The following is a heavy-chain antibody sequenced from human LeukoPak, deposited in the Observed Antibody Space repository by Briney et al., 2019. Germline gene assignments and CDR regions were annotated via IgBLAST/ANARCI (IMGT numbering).Heavy chain of an antibody. V-gene: IGHV1-18*01. CDR3: ARVTVGTRSPWSWGPKKIVQEVNWFDP. J-gene: IGHJ5*02. CDR1: GDTFKNSH. CDR2: ISAYDRDN. Sequence: GASVKVSCKVFGDTFKNSHISWVRQAPGGGLEWMGWISAYDRDNNYAQQFRGRVTMTTDTSTSTAYMELASLRSDDTAVYYCARVTVGTRSPWSWGPKKIVQEVNWFDPWGQGTLVIVSS. D-gene: IGHD2/OR15-2a*01.